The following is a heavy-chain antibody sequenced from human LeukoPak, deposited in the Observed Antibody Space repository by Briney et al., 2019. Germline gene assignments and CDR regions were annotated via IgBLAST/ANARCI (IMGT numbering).Heavy chain of an antibody. CDR2: IYSGGST. J-gene: IGHJ4*02. CDR3: AIERNSYGNTVDY. CDR1: GFTVSSNY. Sequence: GGSLRLSCAASGFTVSSNYMSWVRQAPGKGLEWVSVIYSGGSTYYADSVKGRFTISRDNSKNTLYLQVNSLRAEDTAVYYCAIERNSYGNTVDYWGQGTLVTVSS. V-gene: IGHV3-53*01. D-gene: IGHD5-18*01.